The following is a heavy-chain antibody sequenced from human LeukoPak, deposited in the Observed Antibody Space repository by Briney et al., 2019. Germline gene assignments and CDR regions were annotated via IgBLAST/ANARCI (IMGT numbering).Heavy chain of an antibody. D-gene: IGHD3-22*01. J-gene: IGHJ4*02. CDR1: GGTFSSYA. V-gene: IGHV1-69*13. CDR3: AGGYYYDSSGYYYRHGH. CDR2: IIPIFGTA. Sequence: SVKVSCKASGGTFSSYAISWVRQAPGQGLEWMGGIIPIFGTANYAQKFQGRVTITADESTSTAYMELSSLRSEDTAVYYCAGGYYYDSSGYYYRHGHWGQGTLVTVSS.